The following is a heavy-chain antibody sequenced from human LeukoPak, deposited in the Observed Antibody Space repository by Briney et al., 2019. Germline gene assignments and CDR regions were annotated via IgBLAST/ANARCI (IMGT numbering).Heavy chain of an antibody. CDR1: GFTFSNHW. CDR2: INSDGSGT. Sequence: GGSLRLSCAASGFTFSNHWMHWVRQAPGEGLVWVSRINSDGSGTGYADSVKGRFTISRDNAKNTLYLQMNSLRAEDTAVYYCTKGNIGYYFDYWGQGTLVTVSS. D-gene: IGHD2/OR15-2a*01. V-gene: IGHV3-74*01. J-gene: IGHJ4*02. CDR3: TKGNIGYYFDY.